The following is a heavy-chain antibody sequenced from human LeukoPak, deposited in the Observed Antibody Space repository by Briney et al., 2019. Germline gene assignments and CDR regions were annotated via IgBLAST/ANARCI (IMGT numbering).Heavy chain of an antibody. CDR3: TRGPIQLWIHNVMDV. J-gene: IGHJ6*02. CDR1: GFTFGGYA. CDR2: IRSKAYGGTI. V-gene: IGHV3-49*04. Sequence: GGSLRLSCTTSGFTFGGYAMSWVRQAPGKGLEWVGFIRSKAYGGTIEYAASVKGRFTISRDDSKGIAYLQMNSLKIEDTALYYCTRGPIQLWIHNVMDVRGQGTTVTVSS. D-gene: IGHD5-18*01.